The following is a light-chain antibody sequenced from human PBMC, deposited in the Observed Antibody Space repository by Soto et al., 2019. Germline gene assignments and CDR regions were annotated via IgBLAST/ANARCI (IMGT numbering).Light chain of an antibody. CDR2: GAS. V-gene: IGKV3-15*01. CDR1: ESVSSN. CDR3: QQYNNWPLT. J-gene: IGKJ4*01. Sequence: EIVMTQSPATLSVSPGERATLSCRASESVSSNLAWYQLKPGQAPRVLIYGASTRATGIPARFSGSGSGTEFTLTINSLQSEDFAVYYCQQYNNWPLTFGGGTKVDIK.